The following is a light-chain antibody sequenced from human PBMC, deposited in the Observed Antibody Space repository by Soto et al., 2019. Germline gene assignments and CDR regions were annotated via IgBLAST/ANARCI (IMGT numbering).Light chain of an antibody. CDR3: QQYNNWFRT. J-gene: IGKJ1*01. CDR2: GAS. CDR1: QSVSSN. Sequence: EIVMTQSPATLSVSPGERATLSCRASQSVSSNLAWYQQKPGQAPRLLIYGASTRAPGIPARFSGSGSGTEFTLTISSLQSEDFAVYYCQQYNNWFRTFGQGTQVEMK. V-gene: IGKV3-15*01.